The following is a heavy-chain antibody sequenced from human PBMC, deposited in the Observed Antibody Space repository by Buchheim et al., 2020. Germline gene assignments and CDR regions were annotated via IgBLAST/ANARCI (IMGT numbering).Heavy chain of an antibody. CDR3: ASGTFESRGYRVDS. D-gene: IGHD3-22*01. CDR1: GFTLSSYS. V-gene: IGHV3-48*02. CDR2: ISSSSSGM. Sequence: EVQLVESGGGLVQPGGSLRLSCVASGFTLSSYSMNWVRQAPGKGLEWVSHISSSSSGMYYADSVKGRFTISSDNGKNSLYLQMNSLRDEDTAVYYCASGTFESRGYRVDSWGQGTL. J-gene: IGHJ5*01.